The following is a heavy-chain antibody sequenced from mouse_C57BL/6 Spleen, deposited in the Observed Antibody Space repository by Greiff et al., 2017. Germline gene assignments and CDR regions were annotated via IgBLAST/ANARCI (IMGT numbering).Heavy chain of an antibody. CDR3: ASESYYYGSSYFDY. V-gene: IGHV1-53*01. CDR1: GYTFTSYW. J-gene: IGHJ2*01. D-gene: IGHD1-1*01. CDR2: INPSNGGT. Sequence: VQLQQPGTELVKPGASVKLSCKASGYTFTSYWMHWVKQRPGQGLEWIGNINPSNGGTNYNEKFKSKATLTVDKSTGTAYMQLSSLTSEGSAVYYCASESYYYGSSYFDYWGQGTTLTVSA.